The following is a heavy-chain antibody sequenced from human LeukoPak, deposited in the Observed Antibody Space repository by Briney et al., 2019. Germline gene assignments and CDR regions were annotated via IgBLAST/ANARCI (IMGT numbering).Heavy chain of an antibody. CDR1: GFTFSSYA. CDR3: AKDGTVTRPFDY. V-gene: IGHV3-23*01. J-gene: IGHJ4*02. D-gene: IGHD4-17*01. CDR2: ISGSGGSR. Sequence: GGSLRLSCAASGFTFSSYAMSWVRQAPGKGLEWVSDISGSGGSRYYADSVRGRFTISRDNSKNTLYVQMNSLRAEDTAVYYCAKDGTVTRPFDYWGQGTLVTVSS.